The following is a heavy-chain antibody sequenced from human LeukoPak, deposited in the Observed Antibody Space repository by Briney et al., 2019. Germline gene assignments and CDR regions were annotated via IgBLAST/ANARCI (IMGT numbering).Heavy chain of an antibody. V-gene: IGHV4-34*01. J-gene: IGHJ4*02. D-gene: IGHD1-26*01. CDR1: GGSFSGYY. Sequence: SSETLSLTCAVYGGSFSGYYWSWIRQPPGKGLEWIGEINHSGSTNYNPSLKSRVTISVDTSKNQFSLKLSSVTAADTAVYYCARGRNGSYLRYFDYWGQGTLVTVSS. CDR2: INHSGST. CDR3: ARGRNGSYLRYFDY.